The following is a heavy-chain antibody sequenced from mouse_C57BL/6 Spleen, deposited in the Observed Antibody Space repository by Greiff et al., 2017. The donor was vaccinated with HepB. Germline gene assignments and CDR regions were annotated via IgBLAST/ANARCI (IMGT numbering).Heavy chain of an antibody. Sequence: EVQLQQSGTVLARPGASVKMSCKTSGYTFTSYWMHWVKQRPGQGLEWIGAIYPGNSDTSYNQKFKGKAKLTAVTSASTAYMELSSLTNEDSAVYYCTRRRVYDYDGDFDYWGQGTTLTVSS. J-gene: IGHJ2*01. V-gene: IGHV1-5*01. CDR2: IYPGNSDT. D-gene: IGHD2-4*01. CDR1: GYTFTSYW. CDR3: TRRRVYDYDGDFDY.